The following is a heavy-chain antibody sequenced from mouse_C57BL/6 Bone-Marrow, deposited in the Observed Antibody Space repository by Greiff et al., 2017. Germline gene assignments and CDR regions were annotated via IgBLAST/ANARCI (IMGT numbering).Heavy chain of an antibody. D-gene: IGHD2-1*01. V-gene: IGHV1-72*01. Sequence: QVQLQQPGAELVKPGASVKLSCTASGYTFTSYWMHWVKQRPGRGLEWMGRFDPHSGGTKYNEKFKRKATLTVDKPSSTSYVQLSSLTSEDSAVYYCARGMVLEYWGQGTLVTVSA. CDR1: GYTFTSYW. J-gene: IGHJ3*01. CDR2: FDPHSGGT. CDR3: ARGMVLEY.